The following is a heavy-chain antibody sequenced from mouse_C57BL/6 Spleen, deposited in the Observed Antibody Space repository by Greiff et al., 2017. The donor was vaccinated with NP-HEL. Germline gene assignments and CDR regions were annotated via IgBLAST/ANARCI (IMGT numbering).Heavy chain of an antibody. Sequence: QVQLQQPGAELVKPGASVKMSCKASGYTFTSYWITWVKQRPGQGLEWIGDIYPGSGSTNYNEKFKSKATLTVDTSSSTAYMQLSSLTSEDSAVYYCARWAGTSAWFAYWGQGTLVTVSA. J-gene: IGHJ3*01. D-gene: IGHD4-1*01. CDR2: IYPGSGST. CDR3: ARWAGTSAWFAY. CDR1: GYTFTSYW. V-gene: IGHV1-55*01.